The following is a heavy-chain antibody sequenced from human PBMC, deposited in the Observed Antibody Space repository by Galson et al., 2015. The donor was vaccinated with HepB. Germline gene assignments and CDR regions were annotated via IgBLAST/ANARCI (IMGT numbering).Heavy chain of an antibody. CDR3: ASFGVVTAMPNDY. CDR1: GFTFSSYE. D-gene: IGHD2-21*02. Sequence: SLRLSCAASGFTFSSYEMNWVRQAPGKGLEWVSYISSSGSTIYYADSVKGRFTISRDNAKNSLYLQMNSLRAEDTAVYYCASFGVVTAMPNDYWGQGTLVTVS. V-gene: IGHV3-48*03. J-gene: IGHJ4*02. CDR2: ISSSGSTI.